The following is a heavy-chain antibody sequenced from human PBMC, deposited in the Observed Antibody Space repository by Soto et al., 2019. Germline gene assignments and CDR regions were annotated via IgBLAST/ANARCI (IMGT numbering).Heavy chain of an antibody. CDR1: GFTFNTYG. V-gene: IGHV3-33*08. J-gene: IGHJ6*02. D-gene: IGHD2-15*01. Sequence: QVQLVESGGGVVQPGGSLRLSCTTSGFTFNTYGMHWVRQAPGKGLEWVAIIWYDGSNKYYADSVKGRFTISRDNSKNTLYLQMNSLRAEDTALYYCARADCTVAYCYSWHFNYGVDVWCQGTTVTVSS. CDR3: ARADCTVAYCYSWHFNYGVDV. CDR2: IWYDGSNK.